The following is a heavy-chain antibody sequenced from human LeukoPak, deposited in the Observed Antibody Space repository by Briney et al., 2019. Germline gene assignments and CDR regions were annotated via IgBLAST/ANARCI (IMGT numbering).Heavy chain of an antibody. J-gene: IGHJ3*02. CDR3: ARDVAVAGTDAFDI. D-gene: IGHD6-19*01. CDR2: IIPIFGTA. CDR1: GGTFSSYA. V-gene: IGHV1-69*06. Sequence: ASVKASCKASGGTFSSYAISWVRQAPGQGLEWMGGIIPIFGTANYAQKFQGRVTITADKSTSTAYMELSSLRSEDTAVYYCARDVAVAGTDAFDIWGQGTMVTVSS.